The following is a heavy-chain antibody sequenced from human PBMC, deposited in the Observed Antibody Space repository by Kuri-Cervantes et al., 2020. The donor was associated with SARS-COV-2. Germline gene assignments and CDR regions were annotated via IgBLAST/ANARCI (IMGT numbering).Heavy chain of an antibody. Sequence: KISCKASGGTFSSYAISWVRQAPGQGLEWMGRIIPILGIANYAQKFQGRVTITADKSTSTAYMELSSLRSDDTAVYYCARDRVTPSSWTHYYDSSGYDPWGQGTLVTVSS. J-gene: IGHJ5*02. V-gene: IGHV1-69*04. CDR2: IIPILGIA. D-gene: IGHD3-22*01. CDR3: ARDRVTPSSWTHYYDSSGYDP. CDR1: GGTFSSYA.